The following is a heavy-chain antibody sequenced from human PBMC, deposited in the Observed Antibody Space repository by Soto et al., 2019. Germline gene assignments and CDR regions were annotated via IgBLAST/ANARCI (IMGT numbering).Heavy chain of an antibody. Sequence: QVQLVESGGGVVQPGRSLRLSCVASRFTFSSYGLHWVRQAPGKGLEWVAVISYDGSNSYYADSVKGRFTISRDNSKNTLDLQMTSRNAEDAAVYYLAKGRAYSTNWPSAAFNHWGKVTVMSVSP. CDR2: ISYDGSNS. CDR3: AKGRAYSTNWPSAAFNH. CDR1: RFTFSSYG. J-gene: IGHJ4*02. V-gene: IGHV3-30*18. D-gene: IGHD2-2*01.